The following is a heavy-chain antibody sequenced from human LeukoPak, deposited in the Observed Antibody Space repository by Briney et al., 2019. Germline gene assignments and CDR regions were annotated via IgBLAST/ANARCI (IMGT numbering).Heavy chain of an antibody. Sequence: GGSLRLSCAASGFRFSSYSMNWVRQAPGKGLEWVSYISKSSNTIYYADSVEGRFTISRDNAKNSLYLQMNSLRAEDTAVYYCARDLGYTYDYGTWDYWGQGTLVTVSS. V-gene: IGHV3-48*04. J-gene: IGHJ4*02. CDR1: GFRFSSYS. CDR3: ARDLGYTYDYGTWDY. CDR2: ISKSSNTI. D-gene: IGHD3-16*01.